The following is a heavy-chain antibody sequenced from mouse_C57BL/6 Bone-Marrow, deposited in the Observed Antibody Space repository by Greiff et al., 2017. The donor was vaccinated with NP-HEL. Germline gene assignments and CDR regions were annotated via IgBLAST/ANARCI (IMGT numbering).Heavy chain of an antibody. J-gene: IGHJ2*01. Sequence: VKLQESGAELVKPGASVKMSCKASGYTFTSYWITWVKQRPGQGLEWIGDIYPGSGSTNYNEKFKSKATLTVDTSSSTAYMQLSSLTSEDSAVYYCASTVPDYWGQGTTLTVSS. D-gene: IGHD1-1*01. CDR1: GYTFTSYW. V-gene: IGHV1-55*01. CDR2: IYPGSGST. CDR3: ASTVPDY.